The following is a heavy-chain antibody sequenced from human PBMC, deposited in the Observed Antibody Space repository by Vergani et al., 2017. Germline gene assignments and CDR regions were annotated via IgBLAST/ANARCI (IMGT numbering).Heavy chain of an antibody. D-gene: IGHD2-21*02. CDR2: MDYSGST. J-gene: IGHJ3*02. CDR1: GDSVISTDYH. Sequence: QVQLQESGPGLVKPSETLSLTCSVSGDSVISTDYHWGWIGQPPGKGLEWIGSMDYSGSTSYNPSLESRISISFETPKNQFSLKLSSVTAADTAVYYCARNPYCGGDCYSDAFDIWGQGTMVTVSS. V-gene: IGHV4-39*07. CDR3: ARNPYCGGDCYSDAFDI.